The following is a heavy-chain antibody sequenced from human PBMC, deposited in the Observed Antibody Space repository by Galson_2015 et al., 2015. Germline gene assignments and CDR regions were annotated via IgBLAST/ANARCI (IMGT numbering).Heavy chain of an antibody. Sequence: SLRLSCAASGFTFSSYWMSWVRQAPGKGLEWVANIKQDGSEKYYVDSVKGRFTISRDNAKNSLYLQMNSLRAEDTAVYYCARDGSSRLQPFDYSGQGTLVTVSS. V-gene: IGHV3-7*04. J-gene: IGHJ4*02. CDR3: ARDGSSRLQPFDY. D-gene: IGHD1-26*01. CDR1: GFTFSSYW. CDR2: IKQDGSEK.